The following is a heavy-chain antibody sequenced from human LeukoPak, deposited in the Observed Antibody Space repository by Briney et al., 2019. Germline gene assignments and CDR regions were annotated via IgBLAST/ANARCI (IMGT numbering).Heavy chain of an antibody. V-gene: IGHV3-53*05. CDR2: IYSGGST. D-gene: IGHD5-18*01. Sequence: GGSLRLSCTASGFSVSSNYMSWVRQAPGKGLEWVSVIYSGGSTYYADSVKGRFTFSRDNSKNTVYLQMNSLRAEDTAVYYCARDYNYGLDYWGQGTLVTVSS. CDR3: ARDYNYGLDY. J-gene: IGHJ4*02. CDR1: GFSVSSNY.